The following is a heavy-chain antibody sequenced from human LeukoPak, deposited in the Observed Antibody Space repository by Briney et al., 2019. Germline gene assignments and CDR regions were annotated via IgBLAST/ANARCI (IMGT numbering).Heavy chain of an antibody. J-gene: IGHJ4*02. CDR2: IYNSGTT. CDR3: ARAGYSYVRYFDY. CDR1: GGSTSSYY. Sequence: SGTLSLTCTVSGGSTSSYYWNWIRQPPGKGLEWIGYIYNSGTTNYNPSLKSRVTISVDTSKNQFSLKLSSVTAADTAVYYCARAGYSYVRYFDYWGQGTLVTVSS. V-gene: IGHV4-59*01. D-gene: IGHD5-18*01.